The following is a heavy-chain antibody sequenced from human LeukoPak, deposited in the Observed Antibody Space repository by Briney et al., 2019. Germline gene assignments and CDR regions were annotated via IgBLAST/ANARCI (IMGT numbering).Heavy chain of an antibody. V-gene: IGHV1-2*02. Sequence: VKVSCKASGYTFTGYYMHWVRQAPGQGLEWMGWINPNSGGTNYAQKFQGRVTMTRDTSISTAYMELSRLRSDDTAVYYCARVAYYYDSSGYYYDYWGQGTLVTVSS. CDR2: INPNSGGT. CDR3: ARVAYYYDSSGYYYDY. J-gene: IGHJ4*02. CDR1: GYTFTGYY. D-gene: IGHD3-22*01.